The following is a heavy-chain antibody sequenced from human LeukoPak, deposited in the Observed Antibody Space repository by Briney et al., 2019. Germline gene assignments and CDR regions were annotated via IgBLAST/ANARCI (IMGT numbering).Heavy chain of an antibody. CDR1: GDSISSYY. CDR2: IYTSGST. J-gene: IGHJ4*02. Sequence: SETLSLTCTVSGDSISSYYWTWIRQPAGKGLEWIGRIYTSGSTNSNPSLKSRITMSVDTSKNQFSLRLSSVTAADTAVYYCARVSFYYDSSETTLYFDYWGQGTLVTVSS. V-gene: IGHV4-4*07. D-gene: IGHD3-22*01. CDR3: ARVSFYYDSSETTLYFDY.